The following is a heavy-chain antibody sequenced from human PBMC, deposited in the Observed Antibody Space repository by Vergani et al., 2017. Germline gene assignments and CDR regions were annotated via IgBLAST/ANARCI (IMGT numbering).Heavy chain of an antibody. CDR3: ARASNHRRSFDP. CDR1: GGSISSYY. Sequence: QVQLQESGPGLVKPSETLSLTCTVSGGSISSYYWSWIRQPPGKGLEWIGYIYYSGSTNYNPSLKSRVTISVDTSKNQFSLKLSSVTAADTAVYYCARASNHRRSFDPWGQGTLVTVSS. D-gene: IGHD1-14*01. CDR2: IYYSGST. J-gene: IGHJ5*02. V-gene: IGHV4-59*12.